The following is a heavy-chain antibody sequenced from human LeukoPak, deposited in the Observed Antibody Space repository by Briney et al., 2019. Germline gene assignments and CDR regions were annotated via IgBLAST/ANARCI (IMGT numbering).Heavy chain of an antibody. CDR2: ISAYNGNT. V-gene: IGHV1-18*01. Sequence: ASVKVSCKASGYTFTSYGISWVRQAPGQGFEWMGWISAYNGNTNYAQKLQGRVTMTTDTSTSTAYMELRSLRSDDTAVYYCARELWFGEFPLLDYWGQGTLVTVSS. CDR1: GYTFTSYG. D-gene: IGHD3-10*01. CDR3: ARELWFGEFPLLDY. J-gene: IGHJ4*02.